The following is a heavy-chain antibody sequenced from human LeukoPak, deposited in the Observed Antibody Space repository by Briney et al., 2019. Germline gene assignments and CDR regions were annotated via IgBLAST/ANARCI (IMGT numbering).Heavy chain of an antibody. J-gene: IGHJ5*02. D-gene: IGHD5-12*01. CDR1: GDSVSSNSAA. V-gene: IGHV6-1*01. Sequence: SQTLSLTCAISGDSVSSNSAAWNWIRQSPSRGLEWLGRTYYRSKWYNDYAVSVKSRITINPDTSKNQFSLQLNSVTPEDTAVYYCARALRPSGYVEGWFDPWGQGTLATVSS. CDR2: TYYRSKWYN. CDR3: ARALRPSGYVEGWFDP.